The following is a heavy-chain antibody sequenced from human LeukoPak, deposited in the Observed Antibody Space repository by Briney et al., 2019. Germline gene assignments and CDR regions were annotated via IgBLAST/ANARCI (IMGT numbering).Heavy chain of an antibody. D-gene: IGHD3-10*01. CDR3: ATTRVPAQYGSGSYDY. Sequence: GASVKVSCKASGGTFSSYAISWVRQAPGQGLEWMGGIIPIFGTANYAQKFQGRVTITADESTSTAYMELSSLRSEDTAVYYCATTRVPAQYGSGSYDYWGQGTLVTVSS. CDR2: IIPIFGTA. J-gene: IGHJ4*02. CDR1: GGTFSSYA. V-gene: IGHV1-69*13.